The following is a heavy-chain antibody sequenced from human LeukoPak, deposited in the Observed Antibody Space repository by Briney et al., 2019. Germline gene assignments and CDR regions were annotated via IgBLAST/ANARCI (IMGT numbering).Heavy chain of an antibody. J-gene: IGHJ3*02. D-gene: IGHD3-3*01. CDR3: ATSIFGVVQAFDI. CDR1: GFTFNSYA. V-gene: IGHV3-23*01. Sequence: GGSLRLSCAASGFTFNSYAMNWVRQAPGKGLEWVSVISGSGSSTYYADSVKGRFTISRDNSKNTLYLQMNSPRAEDTAVYYCATSIFGVVQAFDIWGQGTMVTVSS. CDR2: ISGSGSST.